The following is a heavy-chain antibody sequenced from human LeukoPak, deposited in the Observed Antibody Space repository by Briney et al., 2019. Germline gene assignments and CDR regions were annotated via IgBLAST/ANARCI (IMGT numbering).Heavy chain of an antibody. Sequence: KSGGSLRLSCAASGFTFSSYSMNCVRQAPGKGLEWVSSISSSSSYIYYADSVKGRFTISRDNAKNSLYLQMNSLRAEDTAVYYCARLEVVTATRGLSDYWGQGTLVTVSS. J-gene: IGHJ4*02. CDR2: ISSSSSYI. CDR1: GFTFSSYS. D-gene: IGHD2-21*02. V-gene: IGHV3-21*01. CDR3: ARLEVVTATRGLSDY.